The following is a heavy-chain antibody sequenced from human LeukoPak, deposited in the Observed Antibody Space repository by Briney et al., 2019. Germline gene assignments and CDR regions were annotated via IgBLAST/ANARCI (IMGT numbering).Heavy chain of an antibody. J-gene: IGHJ3*02. CDR3: ATPDRVAVAGTSAFDI. CDR1: GYTLTELS. CDR2: FDPEDGGT. Sequence: GASVKVSCXVSGYTLTELSMHWVRQAPGKGLEWMGGFDPEDGGTIYAQKFQGRVTMTEDTSTDTAYMELSSLRSEDTAVYYCATPDRVAVAGTSAFDIWGQGTMVTVSS. D-gene: IGHD6-19*01. V-gene: IGHV1-24*01.